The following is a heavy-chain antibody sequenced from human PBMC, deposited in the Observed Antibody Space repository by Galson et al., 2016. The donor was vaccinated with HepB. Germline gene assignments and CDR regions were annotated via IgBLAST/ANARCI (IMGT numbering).Heavy chain of an antibody. D-gene: IGHD5-18*01. Sequence: SLRLSCAASGFIFGDYAMSWVRQSPGKGLEWVSGLTWNGGIIGYADSVKGRFTISRDNARNFLFLQMNSLRAEDTAVYYCASGYSYGYFYYWGQGTLVTVSS. J-gene: IGHJ4*02. CDR2: LTWNGGII. V-gene: IGHV3-9*01. CDR3: ASGYSYGYFYY. CDR1: GFIFGDYA.